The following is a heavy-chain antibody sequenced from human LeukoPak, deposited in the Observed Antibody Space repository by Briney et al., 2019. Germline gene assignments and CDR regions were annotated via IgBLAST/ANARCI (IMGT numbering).Heavy chain of an antibody. V-gene: IGHV4-31*03. CDR2: IYYSGSS. J-gene: IGHJ3*01. Sequence: SQTLSLTCTVSGVSISSDVSYWSWIPQHPGKDREWIAYIYYSGSSSYNPSLKSRVTISVDTSKNQFSLKLSSVTAADTGVYCGERDYRLDSGYDLVDAFDVWGQGRMVTVSS. CDR1: GVSISSDVSY. D-gene: IGHD5-12*01. CDR3: ERDYRLDSGYDLVDAFDV.